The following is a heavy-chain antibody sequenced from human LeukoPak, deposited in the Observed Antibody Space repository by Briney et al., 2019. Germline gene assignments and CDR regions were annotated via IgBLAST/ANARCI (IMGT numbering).Heavy chain of an antibody. D-gene: IGHD2-2*01. CDR1: GFTVSSNY. CDR3: AVVVPAAMAFDP. CDR2: IYSGGST. V-gene: IGHV3-66*01. Sequence: GGSLRLSCAASGFTVSSNYMSWVRQAPGKGLEWVSVIYSGGSTYYADSVKGGFTISRDNSKNTLYLQMNSLRAEDTAVYYCAVVVPAAMAFDPWGQGTLVTVSS. J-gene: IGHJ5*02.